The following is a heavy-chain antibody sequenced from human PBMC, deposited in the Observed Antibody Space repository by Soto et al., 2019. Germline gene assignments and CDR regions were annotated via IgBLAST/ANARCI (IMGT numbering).Heavy chain of an antibody. CDR3: ARDLGGPNDF. Sequence: SETLSLTCTVSGGSITSGSYYWSWIRQPPGKGLECIGNIYYNGRTNYNPSLKSRLSISVDTSKNRFSLRLTSVTAADTAMYYCARDLGGPNDFWGQGTLVTVYS. D-gene: IGHD3-16*01. CDR1: GGSITSGSYY. J-gene: IGHJ4*02. V-gene: IGHV4-61*01. CDR2: IYYNGRT.